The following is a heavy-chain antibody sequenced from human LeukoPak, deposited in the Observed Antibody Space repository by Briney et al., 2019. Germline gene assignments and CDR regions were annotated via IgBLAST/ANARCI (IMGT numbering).Heavy chain of an antibody. V-gene: IGHV4-59*01. J-gene: IGHJ5*02. CDR3: AREGAGVNYYGSGSLNWFDP. Sequence: SETLSLTCTVSDDSITIYYWSWIRQPPGKGLEWIGYIYYSGSTNYNPSLKSRVTISVDTSKNQFSLKLSSVTAADTAVYYCAREGAGVNYYGSGSLNWFDPWGQGTLVTVSS. D-gene: IGHD3-10*01. CDR2: IYYSGST. CDR1: DDSITIYY.